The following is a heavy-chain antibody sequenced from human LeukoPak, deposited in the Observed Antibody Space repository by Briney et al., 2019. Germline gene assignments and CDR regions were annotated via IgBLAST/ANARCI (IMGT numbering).Heavy chain of an antibody. V-gene: IGHV3-30*01. CDR2: ISYDGSNI. CDR3: ARDLPPNDY. CDR1: GFTFHTYA. J-gene: IGHJ4*02. Sequence: GGSLRLSCAASGFTFHTYAMHWVRQAPGKGLEWVALISYDGSNIQYADSVKGRFTISRDNSKNTLYLQMNSLRDEDTAVYHCARDLPPNDYWGQGTLVTVSS.